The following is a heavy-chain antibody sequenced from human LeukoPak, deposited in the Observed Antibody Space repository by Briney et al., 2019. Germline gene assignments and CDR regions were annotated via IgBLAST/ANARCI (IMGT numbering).Heavy chain of an antibody. CDR2: IYTSGST. V-gene: IGHV4-4*09. CDR1: GGSISRYY. J-gene: IGHJ5*02. CDR3: ARHLVGWFDP. D-gene: IGHD6-6*01. Sequence: SETLSLTCTVSGGSISRYYWSWIRQPPGKGLEWIGYIYTSGSTNYNPSLKSRVTISVDTSKSQFSLKLSSVTAADTAVYYCARHLVGWFDPWGQGTLVTVSS.